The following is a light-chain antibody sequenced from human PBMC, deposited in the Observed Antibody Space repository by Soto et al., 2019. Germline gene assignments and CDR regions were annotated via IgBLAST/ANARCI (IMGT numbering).Light chain of an antibody. V-gene: IGKV3-20*01. Sequence: EIVLTQSPGTLCLSPGERATLSCRASQSVSSSYLAWYQQKPGQAPRLLIYGASSRATGIPDRFSGSGSGTDFTLTISRLEPEDFAVYYCQQYGSSPTFGGGNKVEIK. CDR2: GAS. J-gene: IGKJ4*01. CDR3: QQYGSSPT. CDR1: QSVSSSY.